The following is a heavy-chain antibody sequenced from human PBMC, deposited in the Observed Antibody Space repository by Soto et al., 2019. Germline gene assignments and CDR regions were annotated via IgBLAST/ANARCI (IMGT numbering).Heavy chain of an antibody. CDR1: GDRFTTYW. CDR2: IHPGDSDT. CDR3: ARQEQLSPYYYATDV. V-gene: IGHV5-51*01. J-gene: IGHJ6*02. D-gene: IGHD1-1*01. Sequence: GGSLKISCSVSGDRFTTYWIAWGRQMPWKGLEWMGIIHPGDSDTRYSPSFQGQVTISADKSVGTAFLQWSRLKASDTATYYCARQEQLSPYYYATDVWGQGTTVTVSS.